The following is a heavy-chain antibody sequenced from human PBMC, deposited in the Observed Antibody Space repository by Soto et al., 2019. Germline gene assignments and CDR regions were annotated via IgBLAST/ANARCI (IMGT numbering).Heavy chain of an antibody. CDR1: GYTFTSYG. CDR3: AREGGGSSWVPPLYYYYYGTDV. D-gene: IGHD6-13*01. J-gene: IGHJ6*02. CDR2: ISAYNGNT. V-gene: IGHV1-18*04. Sequence: ASVKVSCKASGYTFTSYGISWVRQAPGQGLEWMGWISAYNGNTNYAQKLQGRVTMTTDTSTSTAYMELRSLRSDDTAVYYCAREGGGSSWVPPLYYYYYGTDVWGQGTTVTVSS.